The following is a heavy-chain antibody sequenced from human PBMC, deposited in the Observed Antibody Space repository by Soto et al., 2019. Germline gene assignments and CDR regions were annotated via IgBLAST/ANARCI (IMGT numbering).Heavy chain of an antibody. CDR1: VYTFTSYG. CDR3: ARLVSPSTTRWYLSPHYNDY. Sequence: ASVKVSCKASVYTFTSYGISWVRQAPGQGLEWMGWISAYNGNTNYAQKLQGRVTMTTDTSTSTASMELRSLRSDDTAVYYCARLVSPSTTRWYLSPHYNDYWGQGTLVTVCS. V-gene: IGHV1-18*01. J-gene: IGHJ4*02. CDR2: ISAYNGNT. D-gene: IGHD6-13*01.